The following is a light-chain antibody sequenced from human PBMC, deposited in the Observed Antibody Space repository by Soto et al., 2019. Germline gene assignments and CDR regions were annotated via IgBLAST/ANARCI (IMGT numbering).Light chain of an antibody. CDR2: GAS. CDR1: QGISSF. J-gene: IGKJ3*01. V-gene: IGKV1-9*01. Sequence: IQLTQSPSSLSASVGDRVTITCRASQGISSFLAWYQQKPGKAPKLLIYGASTLQSGVPSRFSGSGSGTDSTLTYGTLQPDDFEYYNGQQLNSFPTLFAPGTNEDIK. CDR3: QQLNSFPTL.